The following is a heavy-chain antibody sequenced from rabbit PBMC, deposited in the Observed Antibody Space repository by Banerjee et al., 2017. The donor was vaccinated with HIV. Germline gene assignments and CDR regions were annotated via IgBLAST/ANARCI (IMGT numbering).Heavy chain of an antibody. CDR3: ARSAGDFRLAL. Sequence: QQQLEESGGDLVKPGASLTLTCTASGFSFSSYWMNWVRQAPGKGLEWIGSIYAGSSGSTDYASWAKGRFTISKTSSTTVTLQMTSLTAADTATYFCARSAGDFRLALWGPGTLVTVS. CDR2: IYAGSSGST. CDR1: GFSFSSYW. J-gene: IGHJ3*01. D-gene: IGHD2-1*01. V-gene: IGHV1S45*01.